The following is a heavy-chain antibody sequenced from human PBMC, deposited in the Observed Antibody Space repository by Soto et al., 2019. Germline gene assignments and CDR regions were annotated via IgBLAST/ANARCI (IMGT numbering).Heavy chain of an antibody. Sequence: ASETLSLTCAVYGGSFSGYYWSWIRQPPGKGLEWIGEINHSGSTNYNPSLKSRVTISVDTSKNQFSLKLSSVTAADTAVYYCARGLSYYDFWSGYLGCWFDPWGQGILVTV. CDR2: INHSGST. V-gene: IGHV4-34*01. J-gene: IGHJ5*02. D-gene: IGHD3-3*01. CDR3: ARGLSYYDFWSGYLGCWFDP. CDR1: GGSFSGYY.